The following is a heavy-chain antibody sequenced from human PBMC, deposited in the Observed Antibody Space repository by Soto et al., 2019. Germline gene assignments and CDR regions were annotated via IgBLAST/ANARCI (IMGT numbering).Heavy chain of an antibody. CDR2: IIPIFGTA. Sequence: SVKVSCKASGGTFSSYAISWVRQAPGQGLELMGGIIPIFGTANYAQKFQGRVTITADESTSTAYMELSSLRSEDTAVYYCASHDPQTYYYDSSGLYGMDVWGQGTTVTVYS. J-gene: IGHJ6*02. D-gene: IGHD3-22*01. CDR1: GGTFSSYA. V-gene: IGHV1-69*13. CDR3: ASHDPQTYYYDSSGLYGMDV.